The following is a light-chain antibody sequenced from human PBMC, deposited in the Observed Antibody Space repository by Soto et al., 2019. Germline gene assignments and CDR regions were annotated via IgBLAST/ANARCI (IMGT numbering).Light chain of an antibody. CDR2: DVS. J-gene: IGLJ1*01. CDR1: SSDIGGYNY. V-gene: IGLV2-14*01. CDR3: SSYTSSSTYV. Sequence: QSALTQPASVSGSPGQSITISCTETSSDIGGYNYVSWYQQHPGKAPKVMIYDVSNRPSGVSNRLSGSKSGNTASLTISGLQPEDEADYYCSSYTSSSTYVFGTGPKVTVL.